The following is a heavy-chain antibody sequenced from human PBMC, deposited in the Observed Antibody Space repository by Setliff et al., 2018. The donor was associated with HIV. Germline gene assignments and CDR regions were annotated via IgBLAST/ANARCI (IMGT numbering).Heavy chain of an antibody. D-gene: IGHD2-21*02. Sequence: GASVKVSCKISGFLMTAYGINWVRQAPGQGPEWMGWFTSYNNKADFAPKSQGRVTLTTDTFTSTAYMELRSLRSDDTAVYYCARGGDPPYYFLGMDVWGQGTSVTVSS. V-gene: IGHV1-18*01. CDR2: FTSYNNKA. CDR3: ARGGDPPYYFLGMDV. J-gene: IGHJ6*02. CDR1: GFLMTAYG.